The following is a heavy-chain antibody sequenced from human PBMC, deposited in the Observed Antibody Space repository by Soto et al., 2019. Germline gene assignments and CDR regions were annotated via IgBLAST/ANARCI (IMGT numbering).Heavy chain of an antibody. CDR2: IRSQGDGGTA. Sequence: QLFESGGGFVKPGRSLRLTCAASGFTFSNAWMTWVRQAPGKGLERVGIIRSQGDGGTADYAAPVRGRFTISRDDPQNLVFLHMDNLQPDDTAVYYCITAPLRWGQGTMVTVSS. CDR3: ITAPLR. V-gene: IGHV3-15*01. CDR1: GFTFSNAW. J-gene: IGHJ4*02.